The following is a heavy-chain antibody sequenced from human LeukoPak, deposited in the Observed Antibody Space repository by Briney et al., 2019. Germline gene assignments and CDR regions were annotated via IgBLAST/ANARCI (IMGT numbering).Heavy chain of an antibody. Sequence: ASVKVSCKASGYTFTGYYMHWVRQAPGQGLEWMGWINPNSGGTNYAQKFQGRVAMTRDTSISTAYMELSRLRSDDTAVYYCAREAFDWSINWFDPWGQGTLVTVSS. CDR3: AREAFDWSINWFDP. CDR1: GYTFTGYY. V-gene: IGHV1-2*02. J-gene: IGHJ5*02. CDR2: INPNSGGT. D-gene: IGHD3-9*01.